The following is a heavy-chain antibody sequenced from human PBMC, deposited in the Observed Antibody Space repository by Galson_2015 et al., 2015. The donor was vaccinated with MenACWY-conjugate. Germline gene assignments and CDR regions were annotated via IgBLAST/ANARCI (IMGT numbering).Heavy chain of an antibody. CDR1: GFTFSSYW. CDR3: ARSYVPGSDRKNYYMDV. CDR2: VNSDGSGT. Sequence: SLRLSCAGSGFTFSSYWMHWVRQAPGKGLVWVSRVNSDGSGTGYADSVKGQFTISRDNAKNMLFLQMNSLKVEDTAVYYCARSYVPGSDRKNYYMDVWGRGTTVTVSS. V-gene: IGHV3-74*01. D-gene: IGHD3-16*01. J-gene: IGHJ6*03.